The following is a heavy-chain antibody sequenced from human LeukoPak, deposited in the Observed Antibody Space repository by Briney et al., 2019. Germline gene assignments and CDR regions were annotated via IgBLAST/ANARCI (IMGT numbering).Heavy chain of an antibody. CDR2: IYTSGST. CDR1: GGSISSYY. D-gene: IGHD3-16*01. J-gene: IGHJ4*02. V-gene: IGHV4-4*07. CDR3: ARGEKLRLGELFTRTTTPLDY. Sequence: PSETLSLTCTVSGGSISSYYWSWIRQPAGKGLEWIGRIYTSGSTNYNPSLKSRVTMSVDTSKNQFSLRLSSVTAADTAVYYCARGEKLRLGELFTRTTTPLDYWGQGTLVTVSS.